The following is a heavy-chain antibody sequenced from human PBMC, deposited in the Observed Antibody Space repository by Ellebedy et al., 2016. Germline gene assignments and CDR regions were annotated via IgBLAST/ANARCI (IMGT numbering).Heavy chain of an antibody. D-gene: IGHD4-17*01. Sequence: ESLKISCAASGFTFSSYSMNWVRQAPGKGLEWVSSISSSSSYIYYADSVKGRFTISRDNAKNSLYLQMNSLRAEDTAVYYCARDREPTYGDSTAGYYYYGMDVWGQGTTVTVSS. CDR3: ARDREPTYGDSTAGYYYYGMDV. V-gene: IGHV3-21*01. CDR1: GFTFSSYS. J-gene: IGHJ6*02. CDR2: ISSSSSYI.